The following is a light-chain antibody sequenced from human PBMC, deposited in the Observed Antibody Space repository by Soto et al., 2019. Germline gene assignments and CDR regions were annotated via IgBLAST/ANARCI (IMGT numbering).Light chain of an antibody. CDR3: HQSYSAPWT. Sequence: MTQSPSTLSGSVGDRVTITCRASHSVGTNLAWYQQKPGQAPRLLIYGASARATDVPVRFSGSGSGTEFTLTISSLQSEDFATYYCHQSYSAPWTFGQGTKVDIK. J-gene: IGKJ1*01. V-gene: IGKV3-15*01. CDR1: HSVGTN. CDR2: GAS.